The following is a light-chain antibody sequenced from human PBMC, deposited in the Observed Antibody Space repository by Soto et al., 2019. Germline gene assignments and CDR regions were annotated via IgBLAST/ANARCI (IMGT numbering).Light chain of an antibody. J-gene: IGKJ5*01. CDR1: QGISNH. CDR3: LQHNNFPIT. V-gene: IGKV1-17*03. Sequence: DLPMTQSPSAMSASVGDRVTITCRASQGISNHLVWFQQKPGKVPKRLIYDASSLQTGVPSRFSGSGSGTDFTLTISSLQPEDFATYYCLQHNNFPITFGQGTRLEAK. CDR2: DAS.